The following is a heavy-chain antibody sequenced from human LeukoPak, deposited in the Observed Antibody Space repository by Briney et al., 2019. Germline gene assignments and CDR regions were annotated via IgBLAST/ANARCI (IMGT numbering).Heavy chain of an antibody. CDR2: INSDGSST. J-gene: IGHJ4*02. V-gene: IGHV3-74*01. CDR3: ATAGYCSGGSCYSSGGYFDY. Sequence: PGXSLRLSCTVSGFSFDDYGMSWVRHAPGKGLVWVSRINSDGSSTIYADSVKGRFTKSRDKAKNTLYLQMNSLRAEDTAVYYCATAGYCSGGSCYSSGGYFDYWGQGTLVTVSS. D-gene: IGHD2-15*01. CDR1: GFSFDDYG.